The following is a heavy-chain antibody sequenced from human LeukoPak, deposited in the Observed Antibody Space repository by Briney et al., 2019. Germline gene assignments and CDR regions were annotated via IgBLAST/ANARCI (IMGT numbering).Heavy chain of an antibody. CDR1: GFTFNNYA. D-gene: IGHD3-10*01. V-gene: IGHV3-23*01. CDR2: LSGSGDST. J-gene: IGHJ4*02. Sequence: LPGGSLRLSCAASGFTFNNYAMNWVRQAPGKRLEWVSALSGSGDSTYYADSVKGRFTISRDNAKNSLYLQMNSLRAEDTAVYYCARDPGLYGYWGQGTLVTVSS. CDR3: ARDPGLYGY.